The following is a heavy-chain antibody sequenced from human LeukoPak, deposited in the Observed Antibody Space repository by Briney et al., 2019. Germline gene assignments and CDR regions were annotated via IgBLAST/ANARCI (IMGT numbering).Heavy chain of an antibody. CDR1: GGSISSSSYY. CDR2: IYYGGST. CDR3: AREVGTAGTTVVY. J-gene: IGHJ4*02. D-gene: IGHD6-19*01. Sequence: SETLSLTCTVSGGSISSSSYYWGWIRQPPGKGLEWIGSIYYGGSTYYNPSLKSRVTISVDTSKNQFSLKLSSVTAADTAVYYCAREVGTAGTTVVYWGQGTLVTVSS. V-gene: IGHV4-39*07.